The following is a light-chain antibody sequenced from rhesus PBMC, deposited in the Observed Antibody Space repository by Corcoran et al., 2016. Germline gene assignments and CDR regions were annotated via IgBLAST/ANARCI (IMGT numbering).Light chain of an antibody. CDR3: QKYNDWPPT. CDR2: VAS. Sequence: EIVMTQSPATLSLSPGERATLSCRASQSVSSYVAWYQQKPEQAPRLLIYVASSRTTGIPDRFSGSGSGTEFTLTISSLDPEDVGVYYCQKYNDWPPTFGGGTKVEIK. J-gene: IGKJ4*01. CDR1: QSVSSY. V-gene: IGKV3S9*01.